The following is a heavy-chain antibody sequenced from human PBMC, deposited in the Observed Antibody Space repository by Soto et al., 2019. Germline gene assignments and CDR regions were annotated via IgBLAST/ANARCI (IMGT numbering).Heavy chain of an antibody. CDR1: GGTFSSYA. Sequence: QVQLVQSGAEVKKPGSSVKVSCKASGGTFSSYAISWVRQAPGQGLEWMGGIIPIFGTANYAQKFQGRVTITADESTSTAYMELSSLRSEDTAVYYCARAGDSFSGAVAGHLYNWFDPWGQGTLVTVSS. D-gene: IGHD6-13*01. J-gene: IGHJ5*02. V-gene: IGHV1-69*01. CDR3: ARAGDSFSGAVAGHLYNWFDP. CDR2: IIPIFGTA.